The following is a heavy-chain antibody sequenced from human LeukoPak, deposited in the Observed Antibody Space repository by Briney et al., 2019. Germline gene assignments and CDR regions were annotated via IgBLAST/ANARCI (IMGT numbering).Heavy chain of an antibody. CDR1: GSTFSSYG. CDR3: AKSEHCSSTSCGVG. CDR2: IRYDGSNK. D-gene: IGHD2-2*01. Sequence: GGSLRLSCAASGSTFSSYGMHWVRQAPGKGLEWVAFIRYDGSNKYYADSVKGRFTISRDNSKNTLYLQMNSLRAEDTAVYYCAKSEHCSSTSCGVGWGQGTLVTVSS. V-gene: IGHV3-30*02. J-gene: IGHJ4*02.